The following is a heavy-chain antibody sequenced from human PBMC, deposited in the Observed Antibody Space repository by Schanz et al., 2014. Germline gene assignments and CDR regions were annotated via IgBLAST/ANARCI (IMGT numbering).Heavy chain of an antibody. J-gene: IGHJ3*01. CDR2: FDVEDGET. V-gene: IGHV1-24*01. CDR1: GYTVSALA. D-gene: IGHD3-10*01. Sequence: QVQLLQSGSEVKKPGASVKVSCEISGYTVSALAMHWVRQAPGKGLEWLGGFDVEDGETIYAQKFQGRVTMTEDTSTETAYVERSSLRSGDAAVYYSATNSPVRMVRRSNAFDAWGQGTMVTVSS. CDR3: ATNSPVRMVRRSNAFDA.